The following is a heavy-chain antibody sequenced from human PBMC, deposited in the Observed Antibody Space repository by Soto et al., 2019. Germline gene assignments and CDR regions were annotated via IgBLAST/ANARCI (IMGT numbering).Heavy chain of an antibody. CDR3: VKERIIHFYYYYGMDV. D-gene: IGHD1-20*01. J-gene: IGHJ6*02. Sequence: EVQLVESGGGLVQPGGSLRLSCSASGFTFSSYAMHWVRQAPGKGLEYVSAISSNGGSTYYADSVKGRFTISRDNSKNTLYLQMSSLRAEDTAVYYCVKERIIHFYYYYGMDVWGQGTTATVSS. CDR1: GFTFSSYA. CDR2: ISSNGGST. V-gene: IGHV3-64D*08.